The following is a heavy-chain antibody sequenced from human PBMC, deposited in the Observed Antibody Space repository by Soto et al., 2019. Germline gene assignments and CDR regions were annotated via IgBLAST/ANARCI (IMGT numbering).Heavy chain of an antibody. V-gene: IGHV4-38-2*01. CDR3: ARTHSGSYYSVFNY. J-gene: IGHJ4*02. CDR1: NFSISSGYY. D-gene: IGHD1-26*01. CDR2: IYRTGTT. Sequence: SETLSLTCVVSNFSISSGYYWGWIRQSPGKGLEWIASIYRTGTTSYNPSLKSRVTISVDPSKNQFSLMLTAVTAADTAVYYCARTHSGSYYSVFNYWGRGSLVTVSS.